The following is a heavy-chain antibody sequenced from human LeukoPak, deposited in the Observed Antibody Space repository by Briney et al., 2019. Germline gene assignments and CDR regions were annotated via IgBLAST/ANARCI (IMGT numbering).Heavy chain of an antibody. CDR2: IYYSGST. D-gene: IGHD3-10*01. Sequence: PSETLSLTCTVSGGSIRSYYWGWIRQPPGKGLEWIGNIYYSGSTYYNPSLKSRVTISVDTSQNQFSLKLSSVTAADTAVYYCARRSSGSSKIDYWGQGTLVTVSS. J-gene: IGHJ4*02. V-gene: IGHV4-39*01. CDR3: ARRSSGSSKIDY. CDR1: GGSIRSYY.